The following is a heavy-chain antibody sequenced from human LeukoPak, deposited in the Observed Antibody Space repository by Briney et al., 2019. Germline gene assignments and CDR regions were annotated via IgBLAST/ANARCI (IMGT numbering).Heavy chain of an antibody. CDR2: IYYSGST. CDR1: GGSFSGYY. Sequence: PSETLSLTCAVYGGSFSGYYWSWIRQPPGKGLEWIGSIYYSGSTYYNSSLKSRVTISVDTSKNQFSLNLSSVTAADTAVYYCARNDYSNYGPLDYWGQGTLVTVSS. V-gene: IGHV4-34*01. J-gene: IGHJ4*02. CDR3: ARNDYSNYGPLDY. D-gene: IGHD4-11*01.